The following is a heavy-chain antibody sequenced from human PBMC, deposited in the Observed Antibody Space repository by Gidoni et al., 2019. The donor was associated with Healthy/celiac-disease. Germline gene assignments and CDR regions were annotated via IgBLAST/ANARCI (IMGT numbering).Heavy chain of an antibody. CDR2: IYTSGST. D-gene: IGHD2-2*01. CDR1: GGSISSYS. V-gene: IGHV4-4*07. J-gene: IGHJ3*02. Sequence: QVQLQASGPGLVKPSETLSLTCTVSGGSISSYSWSWIRQPAGKGLEWIGRIYTSGSTNYNPSLKSRVTMSVDTSKNQFSLKLSSVTAADTAVYYCARDSYCSSTSCYLDAFDIWGQGTMVTVSS. CDR3: ARDSYCSSTSCYLDAFDI.